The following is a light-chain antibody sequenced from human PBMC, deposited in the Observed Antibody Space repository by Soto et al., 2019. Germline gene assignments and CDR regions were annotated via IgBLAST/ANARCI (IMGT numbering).Light chain of an antibody. CDR1: QSVSSN. V-gene: IGKV3-15*01. CDR3: QQYNNWPQT. J-gene: IGKJ1*01. Sequence: EIVMTQSPATLSVSPGESATLSCRASQSVSSNLAWYQQKPGQAPRLLIYGASTRATGIPARFSGSGSGTDFTLAISSLQSEDFGVYYCQQYNNWPQTFGQGTKVEIK. CDR2: GAS.